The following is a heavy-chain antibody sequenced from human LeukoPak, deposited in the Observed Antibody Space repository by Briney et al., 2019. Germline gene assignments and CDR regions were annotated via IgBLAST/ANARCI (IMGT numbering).Heavy chain of an antibody. CDR3: AREVVFKGWLDP. CDR1: GFTFSSYS. D-gene: IGHD2-21*01. Sequence: GGSLRLSCAASGFTFSSYSMQWVRQAPGEGLEWVAVTSFDGGVKFYADSVKGRFTISRDNSQSTLFLQMNSLSIEDTAVYYCAREVVFKGWLDPWGQGTLVTVSS. CDR2: TSFDGGVK. V-gene: IGHV3-30*04. J-gene: IGHJ5*02.